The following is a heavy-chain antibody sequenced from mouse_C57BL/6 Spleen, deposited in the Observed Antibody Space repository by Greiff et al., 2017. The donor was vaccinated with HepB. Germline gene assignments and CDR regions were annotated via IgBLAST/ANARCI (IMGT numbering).Heavy chain of an antibody. CDR1: GFPITSGYY. CDR2: ITHSGET. D-gene: IGHD2-1*01. CDR3: AGDRSGDLLGFAY. V-gene: IGHV12-3*01. J-gene: IGHJ3*01. Sequence: ESGPGLVKPSQSLFLTCSITGFPITSGYYWIWIRQSPGKPLEWMGYITHSGETFYNPSLQSPISITRETSKNQFFLQLNSVTTEDTAMYYCAGDRSGDLLGFAYWGQGTLVTVSA.